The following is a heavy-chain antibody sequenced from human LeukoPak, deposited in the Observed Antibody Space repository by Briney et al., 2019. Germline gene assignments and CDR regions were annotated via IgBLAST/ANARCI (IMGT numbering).Heavy chain of an antibody. CDR3: ARGPTSNWSGLDF. D-gene: IGHD6-6*01. CDR1: GFSFSGHL. Sequence: GGSLRLSCTASGFSFSGHLRHWARQLPGKGRVWVSRISPTGSTTSYADSVTGRFTVSRDNAKNTLYLKVNNLRAEATAVYYCARGPTSNWSGLDFWGQGTLLTVSS. J-gene: IGHJ4*02. V-gene: IGHV3-74*01. CDR2: ISPTGSTT.